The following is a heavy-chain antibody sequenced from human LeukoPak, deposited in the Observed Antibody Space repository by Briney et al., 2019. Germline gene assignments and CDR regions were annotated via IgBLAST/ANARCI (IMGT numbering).Heavy chain of an antibody. CDR3: ARAIQSNGDFHTFEY. J-gene: IGHJ4*02. Sequence: GRSLRLSCAASGFTFSSYALHWVRQAPGKGLEWVAAISFDETNTYYAASVKGRFTISRDNSKNTLYVQTNSLRPEDTAMYYCARAIQSNGDFHTFEYWGQGTLVTVSS. CDR1: GFTFSSYA. D-gene: IGHD4-17*01. CDR2: ISFDETNT. V-gene: IGHV3-30*04.